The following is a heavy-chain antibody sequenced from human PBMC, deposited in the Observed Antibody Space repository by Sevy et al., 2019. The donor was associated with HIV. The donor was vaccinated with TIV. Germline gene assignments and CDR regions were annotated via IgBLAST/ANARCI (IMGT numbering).Heavy chain of an antibody. J-gene: IGHJ4*02. CDR1: GFTFSSYV. Sequence: GGSLRLSCAASGFTFSSYVMHWVRQAPGKGLEWVALIWYDGTIKYYADSVKGRFTNSRDNSKDTLFLQMNSLKPEDTAVYYCARGGGYCGGDCYSIDYWGQGALVTVSS. D-gene: IGHD2-21*02. CDR2: IWYDGTIK. V-gene: IGHV3-33*08. CDR3: ARGGGYCGGDCYSIDY.